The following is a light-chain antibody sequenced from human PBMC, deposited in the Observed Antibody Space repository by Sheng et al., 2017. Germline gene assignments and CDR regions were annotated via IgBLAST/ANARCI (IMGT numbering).Light chain of an antibody. Sequence: AIRMTQSPSSFSASTGDRVTITCRASQGIGSYLAWYQQKPGKAPKLLIYAASTLQSGVPSRFSGSGSGTDFTLTISCLQSEDFATYYCQQSYSTPYTFGQGTKLEIK. CDR1: QGIGSY. J-gene: IGKJ2*01. V-gene: IGKV1-8*01. CDR3: QQSYSTPYT. CDR2: AAS.